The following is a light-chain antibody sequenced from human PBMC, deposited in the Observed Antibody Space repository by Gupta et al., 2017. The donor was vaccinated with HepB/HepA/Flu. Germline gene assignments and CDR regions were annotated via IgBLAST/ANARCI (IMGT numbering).Light chain of an antibody. CDR1: QSVDRD. J-gene: IGKJ1*01. Sequence: ELVMTQSPALLSLSPGESATLSCRASQSVDRDVAWYQQKPGQAPRLLIYGAATRVKGIPARFSGSGSGTEFTLTVSRRQAEDFGGYFCQQHDTSPPRTFGQGTKVEV. CDR3: QQHDTSPPRT. V-gene: IGKV3-15*01. CDR2: GAA.